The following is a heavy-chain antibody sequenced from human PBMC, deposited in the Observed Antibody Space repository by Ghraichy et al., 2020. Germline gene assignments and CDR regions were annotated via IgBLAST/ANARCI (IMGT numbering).Heavy chain of an antibody. D-gene: IGHD3-16*01. Sequence: SETLSLTCAVSGGSIGNYYWSWIRQPPGKGLEWIGYIFYSGSTNYNPSLKSRVTMSVDTSKNQFSLKLNSVTAADTAVYYCARDLSGRPNNVWFSGAYHGGGAFDVWGQGTMVSVSA. CDR1: GGSIGNYY. V-gene: IGHV4-59*01. CDR3: ARDLSGRPNNVWFSGAYHGGGAFDV. CDR2: IFYSGST. J-gene: IGHJ3*01.